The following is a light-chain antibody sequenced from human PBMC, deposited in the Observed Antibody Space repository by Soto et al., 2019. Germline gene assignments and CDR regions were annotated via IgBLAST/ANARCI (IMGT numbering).Light chain of an antibody. Sequence: EIVMTQSPATLSVSPGERATLSCRASQSVGSNLAWYQQKPGQAPRLLIYGASTRAIGFPARFSGSGSGTEFTLTISSLQSGDFAVYYCQQYNQWPPLTFGQGTKVDIK. CDR3: QQYNQWPPLT. J-gene: IGKJ1*01. V-gene: IGKV3-15*01. CDR1: QSVGSN. CDR2: GAS.